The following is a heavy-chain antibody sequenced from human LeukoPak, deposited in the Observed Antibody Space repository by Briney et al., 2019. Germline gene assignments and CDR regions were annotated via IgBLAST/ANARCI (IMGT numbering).Heavy chain of an antibody. CDR1: GYSISSGYY. D-gene: IGHD6-13*01. CDR3: ARAVGAGSSWYRNSDYFDY. J-gene: IGHJ4*02. V-gene: IGHV4-38-2*02. Sequence: PSETLSLTCTVSGYSISSGYYWVWIRPPPGKGLEWIGSIYRSGSTNYNPSLKSRVTISVDTSKNQFSLKVSSVTAADTAVYYCARAVGAGSSWYRNSDYFDYWGQGTLVTVSS. CDR2: IYRSGST.